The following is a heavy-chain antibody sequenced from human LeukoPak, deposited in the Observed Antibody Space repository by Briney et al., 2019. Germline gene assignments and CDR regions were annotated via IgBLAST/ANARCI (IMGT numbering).Heavy chain of an antibody. J-gene: IGHJ4*02. CDR3: ARGGRGPMAYFDY. V-gene: IGHV4-59*01. Sequence: SETLSLTCTVSGGSISSYYWSWLRQPPGKGLEWIGYIYYSGSTNYNPSLKSRVTISVDTSKNQFSLKLSSVTAADTAVYYCARGGRGPMAYFDYWGQGTLVTVSS. CDR2: IYYSGST. CDR1: GGSISSYY. D-gene: IGHD3-10*01.